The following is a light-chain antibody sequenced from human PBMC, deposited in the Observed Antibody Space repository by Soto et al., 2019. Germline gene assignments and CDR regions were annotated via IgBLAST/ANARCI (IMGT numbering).Light chain of an antibody. V-gene: IGKV1-9*01. CDR1: QGISSY. J-gene: IGKJ1*01. CDR2: AAS. CDR3: QQLNSYHPWT. Sequence: DIQLTQSPSFLSASVGDRVTITCRASQGISSYLAWYQQKPGKAPKLLIYAASTLQSGVPSRFSGSGSGTEFTLTISRLQPEDFATYYCQQLNSYHPWTFGQGTKVEIK.